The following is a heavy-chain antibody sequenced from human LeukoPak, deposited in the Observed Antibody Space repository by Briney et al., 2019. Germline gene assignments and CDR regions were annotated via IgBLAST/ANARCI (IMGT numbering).Heavy chain of an antibody. CDR3: ASDPEVIGGASDYYYGMDV. CDR2: ISSSSSYI. Sequence: GGSLRLSCAASGFTFSRYSMNWVRQAPGKGLEWVSSISSSSSYIYYADSVKGRFTISRDNAKNSLYLQMNSLRAEDTAVYYCASDPEVIGGASDYYYGMDVWGKGTTVTVSS. J-gene: IGHJ6*04. V-gene: IGHV3-21*01. D-gene: IGHD3-16*01. CDR1: GFTFSRYS.